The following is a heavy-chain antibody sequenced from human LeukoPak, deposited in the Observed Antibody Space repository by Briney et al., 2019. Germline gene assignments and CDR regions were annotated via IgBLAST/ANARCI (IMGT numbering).Heavy chain of an antibody. V-gene: IGHV3-23*01. Sequence: GGSLRLSCAASGFIFSNYAMSCVRRAPGKGLEWVSVVSASGGSTDYADSVKGRFTMSRDNSRNTLYLQMNSLRAEDTAVYYCAPDLRGSAWSLDYWGQGTLVTVSS. D-gene: IGHD6-13*01. CDR3: APDLRGSAWSLDY. J-gene: IGHJ4*02. CDR1: GFIFSNYA. CDR2: VSASGGST.